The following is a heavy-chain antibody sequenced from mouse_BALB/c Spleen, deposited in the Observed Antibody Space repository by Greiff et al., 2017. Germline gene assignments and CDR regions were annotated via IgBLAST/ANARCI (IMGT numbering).Heavy chain of an antibody. V-gene: IGHV1S81*02. CDR2: INPSNGGT. CDR3: TSMITTAWFAY. CDR1: GYTFTSYY. Sequence: LVESGAELVKPGASVKLSCKASGYTFTSYYMYWVKQRPGQGLEWIGEINPSNGGTNFNEKFKSKATLTVDKSSSTAYMQLSSLTSEDSAVYYCTSMITTAWFAYWGQGTLVTVSA. D-gene: IGHD1-1*01. J-gene: IGHJ3*01.